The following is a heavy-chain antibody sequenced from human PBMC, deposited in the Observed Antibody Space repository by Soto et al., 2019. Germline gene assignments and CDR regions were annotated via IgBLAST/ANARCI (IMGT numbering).Heavy chain of an antibody. D-gene: IGHD2-2*01. CDR3: ARGHLAVVPVASWFYYMDV. CDR2: INAGNGNT. CDR1: GYTFTNYA. Sequence: QVQLVQSGAEVEKPGASVKVSCKASGYTFTNYAVHWVRQAPGQRLEWMGWINAGNGNTRYSQKFQGRVTITRDTPALTVYMELSSLRSEDTAVYYCARGHLAVVPVASWFYYMDVWGKGTTVTVSS. V-gene: IGHV1-3*01. J-gene: IGHJ6*03.